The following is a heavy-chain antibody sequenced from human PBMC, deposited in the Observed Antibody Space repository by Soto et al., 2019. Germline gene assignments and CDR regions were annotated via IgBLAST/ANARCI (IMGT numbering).Heavy chain of an antibody. J-gene: IGHJ6*02. CDR2: IYPGDSDT. D-gene: IGHD6-19*01. V-gene: IGHV5-51*01. Sequence: GESLKISCKGSGYSFASYWIGWVRQMPGKGLEWMGIIYPGDSDTKYSPSFQGQVTISVDKSISTAYLQWSSLKASDTAMYYCASHRYSSGPTDTDMDVVYPGATVTVSS. CDR3: ASHRYSSGPTDTDMDV. CDR1: GYSFASYW.